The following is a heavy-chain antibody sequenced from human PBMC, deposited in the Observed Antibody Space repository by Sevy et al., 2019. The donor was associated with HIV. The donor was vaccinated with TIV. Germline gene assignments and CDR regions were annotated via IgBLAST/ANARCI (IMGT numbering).Heavy chain of an antibody. V-gene: IGHV4-30-4*01. Sequence: SETLSLTCTVSGGSISSGDYYWSWIRQPPGKGLEWIGYIFYSGSTYFNPSLKSRVTISLDTSKCQFSLRRSSVTAADTAVFYCARQRASSGYFYFDSWGQGTLVTVSS. CDR3: ARQRASSGYFYFDS. CDR2: IFYSGST. J-gene: IGHJ4*02. CDR1: GGSISSGDYY. D-gene: IGHD3-22*01.